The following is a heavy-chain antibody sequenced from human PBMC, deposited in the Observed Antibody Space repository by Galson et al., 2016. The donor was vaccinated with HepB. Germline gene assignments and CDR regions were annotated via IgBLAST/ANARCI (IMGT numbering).Heavy chain of an antibody. V-gene: IGHV4-4*02. CDR2: IYHSGTT. D-gene: IGHD3-22*01. Sequence: ETLSLTCAVSGGSISRSNWRSWVRQIPGKGLEWIGQIYHSGTTNYNPSLKSRVTISVDKSNNEFSLNLRSVTAADTAVYYCASYYDNDYWFFDLWGRGTLVTVSS. CDR3: ASYYDNDYWFFDL. CDR1: GGSISRSNW. J-gene: IGHJ2*01.